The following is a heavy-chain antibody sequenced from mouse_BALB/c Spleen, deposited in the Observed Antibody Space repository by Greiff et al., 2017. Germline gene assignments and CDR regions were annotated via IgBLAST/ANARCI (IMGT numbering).Heavy chain of an antibody. Sequence: QVQLKESGPGLVAPSQSLSITCTVSGFSLTGYGVNWVRQPPGKGLEWLGMIWGDGSTDYNSALKSRLSISKDNSKSQVFLKMNSLQTDDTARYYCARTELGYYYGSSSGWFAYWGQGTLVTVSA. CDR2: IWGDGST. J-gene: IGHJ3*01. CDR3: ARTELGYYYGSSSGWFAY. V-gene: IGHV2-6-7*01. CDR1: GFSLTGYG. D-gene: IGHD1-1*01.